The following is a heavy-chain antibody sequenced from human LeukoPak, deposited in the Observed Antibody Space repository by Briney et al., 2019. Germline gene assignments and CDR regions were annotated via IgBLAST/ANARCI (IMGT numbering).Heavy chain of an antibody. Sequence: GGSLRLSCAASGFIFSSYTMNWVRQAPGKGLEWVSYISNSGSALNYADSVKGRFTISRDNSKNTLYLQMNSLRAEDTAVYYCAKDWGYTTMVSYYFDYWGQGALVTVSS. CDR2: ISNSGSAL. J-gene: IGHJ4*02. D-gene: IGHD5-18*01. CDR3: AKDWGYTTMVSYYFDY. V-gene: IGHV3-48*01. CDR1: GFIFSSYT.